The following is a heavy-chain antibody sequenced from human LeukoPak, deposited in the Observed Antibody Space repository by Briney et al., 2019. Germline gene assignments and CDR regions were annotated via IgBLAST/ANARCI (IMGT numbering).Heavy chain of an antibody. CDR3: ARDGLAARGTFDY. J-gene: IGHJ4*02. D-gene: IGHD6-6*01. V-gene: IGHV1-2*02. CDR1: GYTFTGYY. CDR2: INPNSGGT. Sequence: ASVKVSCKASGYTFTGYYMHWVRQAPGQGLEWMGWINPNSGGTNYAQKFQGRVTMTRDTSISTAYMELSRLRSDDTAVYYCARDGLAARGTFDYWGQGTLVTVSS.